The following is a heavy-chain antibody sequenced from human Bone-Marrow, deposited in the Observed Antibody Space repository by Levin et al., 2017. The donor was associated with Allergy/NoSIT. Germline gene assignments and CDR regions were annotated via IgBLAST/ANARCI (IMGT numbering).Heavy chain of an antibody. V-gene: IGHV5-51*01. J-gene: IGHJ4*02. CDR2: IYPGDSDT. Sequence: SLKISCKVSGYSFTNFWIGWVRQMPGKGLEWMGVIYPGDSDTRYSPSFQGQVTISADKSISTGYLQWSSLKASDTAMYYCATVRPYSGTYFIDYWGQGTLVTISS. CDR3: ATVRPYSGTYFIDY. CDR1: GYSFTNFW. D-gene: IGHD1-26*01.